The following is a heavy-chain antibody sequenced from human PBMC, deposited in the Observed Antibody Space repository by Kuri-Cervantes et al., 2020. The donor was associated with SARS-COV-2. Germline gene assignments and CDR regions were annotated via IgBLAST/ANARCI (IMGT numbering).Heavy chain of an antibody. CDR3: AGDSGLAAAGLFDY. J-gene: IGHJ4*02. CDR2: MNPNSGNT. V-gene: IGHV1-8*03. Sequence: ASVKVSYKASGYTFTSYDINWVRQATGQGLEWMRWMNPNSGNTGYAQKFQGRVTITRNTSISTAYMELSSLRSEDTAVYYCAGDSGLAAAGLFDYWGQGTLVTVSS. D-gene: IGHD6-13*01. CDR1: GYTFTSYD.